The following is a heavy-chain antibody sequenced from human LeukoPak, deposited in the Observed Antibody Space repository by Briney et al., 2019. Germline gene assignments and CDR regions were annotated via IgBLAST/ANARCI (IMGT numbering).Heavy chain of an antibody. V-gene: IGHV3-21*01. CDR2: ISSTSSYR. CDR3: ARGPPYGV. CDR1: GFTFSSYN. D-gene: IGHD4-17*01. Sequence: GGSLRLSCAASGFTFSSYNMNWVRQAPGKGLEWVSSISSTSSYRYYGDSVKGRFTISRGNAKNSLYLQMNSLRAEDTAVYYCARGPPYGVWGQGTLVTVSS. J-gene: IGHJ4*02.